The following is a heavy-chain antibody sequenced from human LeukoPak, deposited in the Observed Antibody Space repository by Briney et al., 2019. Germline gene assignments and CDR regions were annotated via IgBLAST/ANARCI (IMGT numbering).Heavy chain of an antibody. Sequence: LPGGSLILSCAASGFIFSNYAMSWVRQAPGKGLEWVSSISGSGGSIDYADSVKGRFTISRDNSKSTVYLQMNSLRAEDTAVYYCARDGYSGYHWLNWGQGTLVTVSS. V-gene: IGHV3-23*01. CDR1: GFIFSNYA. CDR2: ISGSGGSI. CDR3: ARDGYSGYHWLN. J-gene: IGHJ4*02. D-gene: IGHD5-12*01.